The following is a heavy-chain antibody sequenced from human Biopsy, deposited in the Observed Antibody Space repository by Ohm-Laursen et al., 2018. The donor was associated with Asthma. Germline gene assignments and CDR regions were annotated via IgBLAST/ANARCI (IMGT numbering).Heavy chain of an antibody. CDR1: GFSFSNFA. Sequence: SLRLSCAAFGFSFSNFAIHWVRQAPGKGLEWVGVISKDASTQDYADSVKGRFTMARDNSKNTLDLQMNSLREEDTAVYYCVRYGTDDAFDIWGQGTVVSVSS. CDR2: ISKDASTQ. J-gene: IGHJ3*02. V-gene: IGHV3-30*01. D-gene: IGHD1-1*01. CDR3: VRYGTDDAFDI.